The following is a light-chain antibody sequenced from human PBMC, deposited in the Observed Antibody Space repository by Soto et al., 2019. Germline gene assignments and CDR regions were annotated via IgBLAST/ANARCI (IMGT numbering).Light chain of an antibody. J-gene: IGKJ1*01. CDR1: QTINSDH. CDR3: QHYGSSPT. Sequence: EIVLTQSPGTLSLSPGERATLSCRASQTINSDHLAWYQQNPGQAPSLLIYGASSRATGIPDRFSGSGSGTDFTLTISRLEPEDFAVYYCQHYGSSPTFGQGTKVEF. V-gene: IGKV3-20*01. CDR2: GAS.